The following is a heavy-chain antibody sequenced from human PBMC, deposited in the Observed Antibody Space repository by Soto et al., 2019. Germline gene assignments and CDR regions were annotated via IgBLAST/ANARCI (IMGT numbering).Heavy chain of an antibody. CDR1: GGTFSSYA. Sequence: AASVKVSCKASGGTFSSYAISWVRQAPGQGLEWMGGIIPIFGTANYAQKFQGRVTITADESTSTAYMELSSLRSEDTAVYYCARAVVTAPRRYFDYWGQGXLVTVPS. CDR2: IIPIFGTA. V-gene: IGHV1-69*13. CDR3: ARAVVTAPRRYFDY. D-gene: IGHD2-21*02. J-gene: IGHJ4*02.